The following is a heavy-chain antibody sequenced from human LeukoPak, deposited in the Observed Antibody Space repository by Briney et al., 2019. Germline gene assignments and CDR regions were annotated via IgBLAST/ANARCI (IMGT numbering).Heavy chain of an antibody. CDR2: IYTSGST. D-gene: IGHD4-11*01. CDR3: ARDRTTGTTVAYYYYMDV. J-gene: IGHJ6*03. CDR1: GGSISSYY. Sequence: SETLSLTCTVSGGSISSYYWSWIRQPAGKGLEWIGRIYTSGSTNYNPSLKSRVTMSVDTSKNQFSLKLSSVTAADTAVYYCARDRTTGTTVAYYYYMDVWGKGTTVTVSS. V-gene: IGHV4-4*07.